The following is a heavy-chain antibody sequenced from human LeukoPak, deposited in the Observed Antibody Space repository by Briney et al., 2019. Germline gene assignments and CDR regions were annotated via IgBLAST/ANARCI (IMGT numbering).Heavy chain of an antibody. Sequence: PSETLSLTCAVSGYSISSGYYWGWIRQPPGKGLEWIGSIYHSGSTYYNPSLKSRVTISVDTSKNQFSLKLSSVTAADTAVYYCARRGYYDSSGYYPYYFDYWGQGTLVTVSS. J-gene: IGHJ4*02. V-gene: IGHV4-38-2*01. CDR3: ARRGYYDSSGYYPYYFDY. CDR2: IYHSGST. D-gene: IGHD3-22*01. CDR1: GYSISSGYY.